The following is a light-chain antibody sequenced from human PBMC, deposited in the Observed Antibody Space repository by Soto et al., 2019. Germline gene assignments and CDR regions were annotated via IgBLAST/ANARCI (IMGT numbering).Light chain of an antibody. Sequence: QSVLTQPPSVSGAPGQRVTISCTGSSSNIGAVYDVHWYQPLPGTAPKLLIYGNINRPSGVPDRCSGAKTGTSASLAITGLQAEDEADYYCQSSDSSMSAWVFGGGTKLTVL. CDR3: QSSDSSMSAWV. J-gene: IGLJ3*02. CDR1: SSNIGAVYD. CDR2: GNI. V-gene: IGLV1-40*01.